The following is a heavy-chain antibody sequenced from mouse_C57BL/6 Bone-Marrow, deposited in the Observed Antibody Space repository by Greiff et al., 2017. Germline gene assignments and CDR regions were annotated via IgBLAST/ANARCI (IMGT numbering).Heavy chain of an antibody. V-gene: IGHV14-2*01. J-gene: IGHJ1*03. Sequence: EVQLQESGAELVKPGASVKLSCTASGFNIKDYYMHWVKQRTEQGLEWIGRIAPEDGETKYAPQFPGKATITADTSSNTAYLQLSSLTSEDTAVYYCALGVATNFDVWGTGTTVTVSS. CDR1: GFNIKDYY. CDR3: ALGVATNFDV. CDR2: IAPEDGET. D-gene: IGHD1-1*02.